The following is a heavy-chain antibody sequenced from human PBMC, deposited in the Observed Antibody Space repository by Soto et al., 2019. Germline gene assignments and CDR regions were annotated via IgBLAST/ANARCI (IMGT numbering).Heavy chain of an antibody. J-gene: IGHJ4*02. CDR2: IYHSGST. V-gene: IGHV4-30-2*01. D-gene: IGHD3-10*01. CDR3: ARDRRFGELDY. Sequence: SETLSLTCAVSGGSISSGGYSWSWIRQPPGKGLEWIGYIYHSGSTYYNPSLKSRVTISVDRSKNQFSLKLSSVTAADTAVYYCARDRRFGELDYWGQGTLVTVSS. CDR1: GGSISSGGYS.